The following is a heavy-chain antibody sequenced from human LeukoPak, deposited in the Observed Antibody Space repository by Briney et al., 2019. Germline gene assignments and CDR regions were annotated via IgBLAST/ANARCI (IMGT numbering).Heavy chain of an antibody. Sequence: PSETLSLTCAVYGGSFSGYYWSWIRQPPEKGLEWIGEINHSGSTNYNPSLKSRVTISVDTSKNQFSLKLSSVTAADTAVYYCARYGGLRSDYWGQGTLVTVSS. CDR1: GGSFSGYY. J-gene: IGHJ4*02. D-gene: IGHD4-17*01. CDR2: INHSGST. CDR3: ARYGGLRSDY. V-gene: IGHV4-34*01.